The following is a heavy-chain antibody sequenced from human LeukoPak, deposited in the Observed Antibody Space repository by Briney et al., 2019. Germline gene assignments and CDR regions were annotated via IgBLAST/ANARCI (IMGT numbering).Heavy chain of an antibody. V-gene: IGHV1-2*02. J-gene: IGHJ4*02. Sequence: ASVKVSCKGSGYTFTGYYMHWVRQAPGQGLEWMGWINPNSGGTNYAQKFQGRVTMTRDTSISTAYMELSRLRSDDTAVYYCARARYCSGGSCYSGPFDYWGQGTLVTVSS. D-gene: IGHD2-15*01. CDR3: ARARYCSGGSCYSGPFDY. CDR2: INPNSGGT. CDR1: GYTFTGYY.